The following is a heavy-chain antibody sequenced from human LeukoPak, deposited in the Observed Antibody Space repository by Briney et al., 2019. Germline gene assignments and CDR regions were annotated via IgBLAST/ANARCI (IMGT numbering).Heavy chain of an antibody. CDR2: XIGGGGST. Sequence: LEWXXXXIGGGGSTFYAHSVKGRFTISRDNSKNTLFMQMNSLRADDTAVYYCAKEGAAVGQGYFQHWGQGTLVTVSS. CDR3: AKEGAAVGQGYFQH. J-gene: IGHJ1*01. D-gene: IGHD6-13*01. V-gene: IGHV3-23*01.